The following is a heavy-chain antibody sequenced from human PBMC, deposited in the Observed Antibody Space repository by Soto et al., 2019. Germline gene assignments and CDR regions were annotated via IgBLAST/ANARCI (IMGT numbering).Heavy chain of an antibody. J-gene: IGHJ4*02. CDR2: ISPKSGGT. CDR3: EIPPGYISDWYYLAL. D-gene: IGHD6-19*01. CDR1: GYTFIDYY. V-gene: IGHV1-2*02. Sequence: QVQLVQSGAEVKKPGASVKVSCEASGYTFIDYYMHWVRQAPGQGFEWMGRISPKSGGTNYAQKLQGRVTVTWDTSLNTADMELSSLMSEDTAVYYCEIPPGYISDWYYLALGGQGTLVTVSS.